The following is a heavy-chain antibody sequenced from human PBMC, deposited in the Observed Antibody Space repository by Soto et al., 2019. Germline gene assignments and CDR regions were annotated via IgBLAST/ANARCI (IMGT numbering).Heavy chain of an antibody. Sequence: QVQLVQSGAEVKKPGSSVKVSCKASGGTFSSYAISWVRQAPGQGLEWMGGIIPIFGTANYAQKFQGRVTITEDDSTSTGYMELSSLRSENTAVYYYERGAAVAGTLFTLVMDVWGQGTTVTVSS. V-gene: IGHV1-69*01. CDR1: GGTFSSYA. CDR3: ERGAAVAGTLFTLVMDV. J-gene: IGHJ6*02. CDR2: IIPIFGTA. D-gene: IGHD6-19*01.